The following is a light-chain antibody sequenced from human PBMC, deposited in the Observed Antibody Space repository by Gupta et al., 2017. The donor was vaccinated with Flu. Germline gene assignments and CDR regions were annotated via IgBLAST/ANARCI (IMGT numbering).Light chain of an antibody. CDR2: AVP. CDR1: SSDVGGYKY. J-gene: IGLJ3*02. CDR3: SSFSSSGTWV. V-gene: IGLV2-14*03. Sequence: QSALTQPASVSGSPGQSITISCTGTSSDVGGYKYVSWDQQHPRKAPKLIVFAVPNRPSGVSKRLAGSKSSHTASLCILGRRTWDEAEYYGSSFSSSGTWVACGGTKLTVL.